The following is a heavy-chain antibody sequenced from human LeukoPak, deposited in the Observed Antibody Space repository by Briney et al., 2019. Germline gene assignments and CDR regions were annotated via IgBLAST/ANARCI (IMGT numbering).Heavy chain of an antibody. Sequence: ASVKVSCKASGYTFTSYYMHWVRQAPGQGLEWMGWINPNSGGTNYAQKFQGRVTMTRDTSISTAYMELSRLRSDDTAVYYCARSVLRYCSSTSCPILGYWGQGTLVTVSS. CDR2: INPNSGGT. CDR1: GYTFTSYY. D-gene: IGHD2-2*01. J-gene: IGHJ4*02. V-gene: IGHV1-2*02. CDR3: ARSVLRYCSSTSCPILGY.